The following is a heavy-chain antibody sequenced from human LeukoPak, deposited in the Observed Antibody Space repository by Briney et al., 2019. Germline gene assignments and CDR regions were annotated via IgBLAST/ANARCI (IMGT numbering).Heavy chain of an antibody. CDR2: IYYSGST. D-gene: IGHD1-1*01. CDR3: ARTTFAGLLFDY. Sequence: SETLSLTCTVSGGSISSYYWSWIRQPPGKGLEWIGYIYYSGSTNYNPSLKSRVTISVDTSKNQFSLKLSSVTAADTAVYYCARTTFAGLLFDYWGRGTLVTVSS. CDR1: GGSISSYY. J-gene: IGHJ4*02. V-gene: IGHV4-59*01.